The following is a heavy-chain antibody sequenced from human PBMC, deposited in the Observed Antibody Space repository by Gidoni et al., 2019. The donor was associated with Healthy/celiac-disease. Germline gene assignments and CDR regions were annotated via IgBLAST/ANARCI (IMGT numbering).Heavy chain of an antibody. CDR2: IIPIFGTA. V-gene: IGHV1-69*06. CDR1: GGTFSSYA. D-gene: IGHD3-10*01. CDR3: ARVGPAQARGFDY. Sequence: QVQLVQSGAEVKKPGSSVKVSCKDSGGTFSSYALSWVRQAPGQGLEWMGGIIPIFGTANYAQKFQGRVTITADKSTSTAYMGLSSLRSEDTAGYYCARVGPAQARGFDYWGQGTLVTVSS. J-gene: IGHJ4*02.